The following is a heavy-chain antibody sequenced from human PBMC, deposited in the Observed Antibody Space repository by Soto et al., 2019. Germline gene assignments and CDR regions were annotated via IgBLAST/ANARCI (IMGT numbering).Heavy chain of an antibody. CDR1: GFTFSTYA. Sequence: TGGSLRLSCAASGFTFSTYAMSWVRQAPGKGLEWVSAISGSGDSTYYADSVKGRFTISRDNSKNTLYLQMNSLRAEDTAVYYWSKGGGYYYDSSGYYVDFDYWGQGTLVTVSS. CDR2: ISGSGDST. J-gene: IGHJ4*02. V-gene: IGHV3-23*01. CDR3: SKGGGYYYDSSGYYVDFDY. D-gene: IGHD3-22*01.